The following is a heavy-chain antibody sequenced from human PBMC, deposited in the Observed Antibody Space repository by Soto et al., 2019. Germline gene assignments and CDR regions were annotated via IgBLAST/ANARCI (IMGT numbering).Heavy chain of an antibody. V-gene: IGHV4-30-4*01. CDR3: ARESGFRGGYYRMDV. Sequence: PSETLSLTCTVSGGSISSGDYYWSWIRQPPGKGLEWIGYIYYSGSTYYNPSLKSRVTISVDTSKNQFSLKLSSVTAADTAVYYCARESGFRGGYYRMDVWGQGTTVTVSS. CDR2: IYYSGST. D-gene: IGHD5-12*01. J-gene: IGHJ6*02. CDR1: GGSISSGDYY.